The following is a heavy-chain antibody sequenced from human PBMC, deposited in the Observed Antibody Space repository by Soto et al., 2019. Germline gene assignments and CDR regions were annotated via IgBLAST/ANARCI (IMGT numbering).Heavy chain of an antibody. CDR3: TRAGRDRFDY. CDR1: GFTFSTSW. CDR2: INSDGTTI. D-gene: IGHD1-26*01. Sequence: EVQLVESGGDLIQPGGSLRISCAASGFTFSTSWMHWVRQTPGEGLAWVSRINSDGTTINYADSVKGRFTISRDNAKNKLYLQVNRMRADDTAVYYCTRAGRDRFDYGGQGTLVTVSS. J-gene: IGHJ4*02. V-gene: IGHV3-74*01.